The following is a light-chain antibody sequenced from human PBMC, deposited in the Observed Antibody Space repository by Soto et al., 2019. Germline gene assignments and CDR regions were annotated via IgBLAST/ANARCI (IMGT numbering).Light chain of an antibody. J-gene: IGKJ1*01. V-gene: IGKV3-15*01. CDR1: QSVGTT. Sequence: EIVMTQSPVTLSVSPGERVTLSCRASQSVGTTVAWYQQKSGRAPRLLIYSASTRATGVPARFSGSASGSDFTLSIASLQSEDFGVYYCRQYKDWPPTFGQGTKGEIK. CDR3: RQYKDWPPT. CDR2: SAS.